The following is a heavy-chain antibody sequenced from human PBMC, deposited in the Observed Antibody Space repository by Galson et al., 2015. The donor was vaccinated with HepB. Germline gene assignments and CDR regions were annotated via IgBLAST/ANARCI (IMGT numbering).Heavy chain of an antibody. CDR1: GGSISSYY. CDR3: ARDPGSSSGYDPWYFDY. Sequence: LSLTCTVSGGSISSYYWSWIRQPPGKGLEWIGYIYYSGSTNYNPSLKSRVTISVDTSKNQFSLKLSSVTAADTAVYYCARDPGSSSGYDPWYFDYWGQGTLVTVSS. CDR2: IYYSGST. D-gene: IGHD5-12*01. V-gene: IGHV4-59*01. J-gene: IGHJ4*02.